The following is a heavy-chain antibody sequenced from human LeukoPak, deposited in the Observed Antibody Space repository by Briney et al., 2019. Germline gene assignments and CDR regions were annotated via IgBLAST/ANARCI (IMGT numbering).Heavy chain of an antibody. CDR3: SRSLDY. V-gene: IGHV3-7*01. CDR1: GFTFSTSW. J-gene: IGHJ4*02. CDR2: IKEDGSET. Sequence: TGGSLRLSCAASGFTFSTSWMDWVRQAPGKGLEWVANIKEDGSETHYVDSAKGRFTISRDNAKNFLYLQVDSLRVEDTAIYFCSRSLDYWGQGTLVTVSS.